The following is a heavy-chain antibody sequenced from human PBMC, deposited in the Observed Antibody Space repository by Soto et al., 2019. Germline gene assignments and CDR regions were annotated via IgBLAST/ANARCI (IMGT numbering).Heavy chain of an antibody. CDR3: ARGAVVSLVRGVMGGNWFDP. CDR2: IYHTGAT. Sequence: QVQLQESGPGLVRPSQTLSLTCTVSGASIISLDYYWTWIHQPPGKSLEWIGHIYHTGATYYNPSLECRVVMSVDTSNNQFSRKLGSVTAADTALFYCARGAVVSLVRGVMGGNWFDPWGQGTLVTVSS. V-gene: IGHV4-30-4*01. CDR1: GASIISLDYY. J-gene: IGHJ5*02. D-gene: IGHD3-10*01.